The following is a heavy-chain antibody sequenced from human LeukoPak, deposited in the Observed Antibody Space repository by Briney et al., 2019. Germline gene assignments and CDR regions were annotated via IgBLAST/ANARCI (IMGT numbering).Heavy chain of an antibody. J-gene: IGHJ3*02. D-gene: IGHD1-1*01. CDR3: AGRTDAFDI. CDR1: GGSFSGYY. V-gene: IGHV4-34*01. Sequence: SETLSLTCAVYGGSFSGYYWSWIRQPPGKGLEWIGEINHSGSTNYNPSLKSRVTISVDTSKNQFSLKLSSVTAADTAVYYCAGRTDAFDIWGQGTMVTVSS. CDR2: INHSGST.